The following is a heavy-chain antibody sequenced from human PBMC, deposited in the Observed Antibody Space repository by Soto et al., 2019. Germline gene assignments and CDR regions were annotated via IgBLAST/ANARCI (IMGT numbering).Heavy chain of an antibody. D-gene: IGHD3-10*01. CDR1: GFTFSSYA. J-gene: IGHJ3*02. V-gene: IGHV3-23*01. CDR2: ISGSGGST. CDR3: AKDTHYYGSGSQAFDI. Sequence: GGSLRLSCAASGFTFSSYAMSWVRQAPGKGLEWVSAISGSGGSTYYADSVKGRFTISRDNSKNTLYLQMNSLRAEDTAVYYCAKDTHYYGSGSQAFDIWGQGTMVTVSS.